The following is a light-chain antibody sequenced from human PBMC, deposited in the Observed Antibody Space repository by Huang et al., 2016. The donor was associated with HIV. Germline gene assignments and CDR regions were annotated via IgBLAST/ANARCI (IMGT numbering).Light chain of an antibody. J-gene: IGKJ4*01. Sequence: AIQLTQSPSSVSASVGDRVTVTCRASQAIGHSLAWYQHKPGKAPKLLIYVGSILQSGVSPRFSGNGSGTDFSLTISSLRSEDFATYFCQQLRSYPLTFGGGTDV. CDR2: VGS. V-gene: IGKV1-13*02. CDR3: QQLRSYPLT. CDR1: QAIGHS.